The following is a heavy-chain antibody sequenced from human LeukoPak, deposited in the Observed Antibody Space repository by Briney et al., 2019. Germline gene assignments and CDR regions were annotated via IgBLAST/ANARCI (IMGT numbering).Heavy chain of an antibody. D-gene: IGHD6-19*01. Sequence: HGGSLKISCKGSGYSFTSYWISWVRQMPGKGLEWMGRIDPSDSYTNYSPSFQGHVTISADKSISTAYLQWSSLKASDTAMYYCARQTYSSGWYEDYWGQGTLVTVSS. J-gene: IGHJ4*02. CDR2: IDPSDSYT. V-gene: IGHV5-10-1*01. CDR1: GYSFTSYW. CDR3: ARQTYSSGWYEDY.